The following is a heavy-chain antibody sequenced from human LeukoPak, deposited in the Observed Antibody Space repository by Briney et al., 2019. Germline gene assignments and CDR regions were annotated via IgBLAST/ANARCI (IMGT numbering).Heavy chain of an antibody. D-gene: IGHD6-13*01. CDR2: INHSGST. CDR3: ARGLRRRSSS. Sequence: PSETLSLTCAVYGGSFSGYYWSWIRQPPGKGLEWIGEINHSGSTNYNPSLKSRVTISVDTSKNQFSLKLSSVTAADTAVYYCARGLRRRSSSWGQGTMVTVSS. CDR1: GGSFSGYY. J-gene: IGHJ3*01. V-gene: IGHV4-34*01.